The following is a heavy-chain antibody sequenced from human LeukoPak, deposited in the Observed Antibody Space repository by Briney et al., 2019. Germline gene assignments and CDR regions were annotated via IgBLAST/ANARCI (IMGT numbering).Heavy chain of an antibody. Sequence: GGSLRLSCAASGFTFSNYAMHWVRQAPGKGLEWVAVIWYDGSNKDYADSVKGRFTISRDNSKNTLYLQMNSLRAEDTAVYYCARALTGTTRGNTLFIGYWGQGTLVTVSS. CDR1: GFTFSNYA. V-gene: IGHV3-33*08. J-gene: IGHJ4*02. CDR2: IWYDGSNK. CDR3: ARALTGTTRGNTLFIGY. D-gene: IGHD1-7*01.